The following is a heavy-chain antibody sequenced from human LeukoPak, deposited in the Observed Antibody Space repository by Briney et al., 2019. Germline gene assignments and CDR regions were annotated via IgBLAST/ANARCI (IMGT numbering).Heavy chain of an antibody. V-gene: IGHV1-46*01. CDR3: ARGLRGTGELLPPFI. Sequence: ASVKVSCKASGYTFPSYFMHWVRQAPGQGLEWMGIINPTGGSTTYAQKFQGRVTMTRDTSTSTVYMELSSLRSEDTAVYYCARGLRGTGELLPPFIWGQGTLVTVSS. D-gene: IGHD3-10*01. CDR2: INPTGGST. J-gene: IGHJ4*02. CDR1: GYTFPSYF.